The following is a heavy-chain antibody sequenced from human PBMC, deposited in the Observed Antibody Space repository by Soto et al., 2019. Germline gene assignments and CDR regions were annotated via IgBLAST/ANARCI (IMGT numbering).Heavy chain of an antibody. J-gene: IGHJ4*01. Sequence: GGSLRLYGAASGFTFSSYGMHWVRQAPGKGLEWVAVISYDGSNKYYADSVKGRFTISRGNSKNTLYLQMNSLRAEDTAVYYCAKDAVEYYFDYWGQGTLVTVS. V-gene: IGHV3-30*18. CDR1: GFTFSSYG. D-gene: IGHD3-3*01. CDR2: ISYDGSNK. CDR3: AKDAVEYYFDY.